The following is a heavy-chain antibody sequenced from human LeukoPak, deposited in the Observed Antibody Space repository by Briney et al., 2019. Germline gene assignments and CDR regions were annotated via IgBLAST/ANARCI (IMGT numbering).Heavy chain of an antibody. CDR1: GDSVSSNSAA. D-gene: IGHD3-10*01. CDR2: TYYRSKWYN. Sequence: SQTLSLTCAISGDSVSSNSAAWNWLRQSPSRGLEWLGRTYYRSKWYNDYAVSVKSRITINPDTSKNQFSLQLNSVTPEDTAVYYCARDQGLLWFGELLPGGFDYWGQGTLVTVSS. J-gene: IGHJ4*02. V-gene: IGHV6-1*01. CDR3: ARDQGLLWFGELLPGGFDY.